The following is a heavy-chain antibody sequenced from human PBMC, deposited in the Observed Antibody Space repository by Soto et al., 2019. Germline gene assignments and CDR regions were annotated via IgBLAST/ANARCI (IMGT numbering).Heavy chain of an antibody. V-gene: IGHV4-61*01. CDR3: ARDRFHPGPDQLLFNWFDP. CDR1: GGSVSSGSYY. J-gene: IGHJ5*02. Sequence: PSETLSLTCTVSGGSVSSGSYYWSWIRQPPGKGLEWIGYIYYSGSTNYNPSLKSRVTISVDTSKNQFSLKLSSVTAADTAVYYCARDRFHPGPDQLLFNWFDPWGQGTLVTVSS. CDR2: IYYSGST. D-gene: IGHD2-2*01.